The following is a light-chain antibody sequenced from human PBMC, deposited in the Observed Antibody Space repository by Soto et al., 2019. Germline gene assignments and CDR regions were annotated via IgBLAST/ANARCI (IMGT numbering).Light chain of an antibody. Sequence: QSALTQPASVSGSPGQSITIFCTGTSSDIGIYNFVSWYQQHPGKAPKLMIYNVSKRPSGVPDRFSGSKSGNTASLTISGLQAEDEADYYCCSYAGSYTLGVFGGGTKLTVL. V-gene: IGLV2-11*01. CDR3: CSYAGSYTLGV. J-gene: IGLJ3*02. CDR2: NVS. CDR1: SSDIGIYNF.